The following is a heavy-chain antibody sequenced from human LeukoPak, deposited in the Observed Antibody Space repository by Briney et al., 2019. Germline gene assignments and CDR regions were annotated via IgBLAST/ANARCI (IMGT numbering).Heavy chain of an antibody. CDR2: IYHSGST. Sequence: SQTLSLTCTVSGGSISSGSYYWSWIRQPPGKGLEWVGYIYHSGSTNYNPSLKNRVTISVDTSKNQFSLKLSSVTAADTAVYYCARRNYGGNSGRYWYFDLWGRGTLVTVSS. J-gene: IGHJ2*01. CDR3: ARRNYGGNSGRYWYFDL. CDR1: GGSISSGSYY. D-gene: IGHD3-10*01. V-gene: IGHV4-61*01.